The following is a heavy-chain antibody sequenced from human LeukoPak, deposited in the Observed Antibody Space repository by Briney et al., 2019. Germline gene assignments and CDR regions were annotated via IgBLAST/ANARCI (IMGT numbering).Heavy chain of an antibody. CDR3: AKSNGYGLVDI. CDR1: GYSISSGYY. Sequence: SETLSLTCTVSGYSISSGYYWGWIRRPPGKGLEWIGNIFYSGGTYYSPSLTSRVTISLDTSRNQFSLKLNSVTAADTAVYYCAKSNGYGLVDIWGQGTMVTVSS. CDR2: IFYSGGT. D-gene: IGHD3-10*01. J-gene: IGHJ3*02. V-gene: IGHV4-38-2*02.